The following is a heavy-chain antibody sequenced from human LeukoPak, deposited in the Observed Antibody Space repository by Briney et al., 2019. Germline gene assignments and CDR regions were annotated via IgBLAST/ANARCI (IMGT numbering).Heavy chain of an antibody. V-gene: IGHV3-21*01. CDR2: INSDGRNI. CDR1: GFTFSSYG. CDR3: ARGPIPDY. D-gene: IGHD2-2*02. J-gene: IGHJ4*02. Sequence: GGSLRLSCAASGFTFSSYGMNWVRQAPGKGLEWVSSINSDGRNIYYADSVKGRFTISRDSAKNSLYLQMNSLRAEDTAVYYCARGPIPDYWGQGTLVTVSS.